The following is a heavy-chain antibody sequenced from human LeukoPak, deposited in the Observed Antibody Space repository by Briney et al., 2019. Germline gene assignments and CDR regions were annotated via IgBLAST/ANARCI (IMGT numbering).Heavy chain of an antibody. CDR1: GFTFSSYA. Sequence: GRSLRLSCAASGFTFSSYAMHWVRQAPGKGLEGVAVISYDGSNKYYADSVKGRFTISRDNSKNTLYLQMNSLRAEDTAVYYCARDVDTAMVTGYYYYMDVWGKGTTVTVSS. CDR3: ARDVDTAMVTGYYYYMDV. D-gene: IGHD5-18*01. V-gene: IGHV3-30*01. J-gene: IGHJ6*03. CDR2: ISYDGSNK.